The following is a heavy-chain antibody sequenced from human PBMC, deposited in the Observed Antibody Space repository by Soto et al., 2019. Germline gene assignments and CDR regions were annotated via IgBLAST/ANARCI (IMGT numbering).Heavy chain of an antibody. D-gene: IGHD3-9*01. CDR1: GFTFSSYS. CDR2: ISSSSSYI. Sequence: PGGSLRLCCAASGFTFSSYSMNWVRQAPGKGLEWVSSISSSSSYIYYADSVKGRFTISRDNAKNSLYLQMNSLRAEDTAVYYCARDLSMVTILSWFDPWAQGTLVTVSS. CDR3: ARDLSMVTILSWFDP. V-gene: IGHV3-21*01. J-gene: IGHJ5*02.